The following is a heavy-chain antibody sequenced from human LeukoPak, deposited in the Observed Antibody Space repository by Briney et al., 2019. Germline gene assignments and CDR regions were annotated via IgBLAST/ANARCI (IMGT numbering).Heavy chain of an antibody. D-gene: IGHD3-10*01. V-gene: IGHV1-46*01. Sequence: ASVKVSCKASGYTFTIYYMHWVRQAPGQGLEWMGIINPSGGSTSYAQKFQGRVTMTRDTSTSTVYMELSSLRSEDTAVYYCARAAYYYGSGSYYYYYYYMDVWGKGTTVTVSS. CDR3: ARAAYYYGSGSYYYYYYYMDV. J-gene: IGHJ6*03. CDR1: GYTFTIYY. CDR2: INPSGGST.